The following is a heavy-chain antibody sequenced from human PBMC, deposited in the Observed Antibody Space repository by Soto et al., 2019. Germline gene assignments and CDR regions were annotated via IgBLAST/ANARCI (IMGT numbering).Heavy chain of an antibody. V-gene: IGHV4-59*01. CDR3: ARVGGPDPNLVDY. CDR1: GGSISSYY. Sequence: PSETLSLTCTVSGGSISSYYWSWIRQPPGKGLEWIGYIYYSGSTNYNPSLKSRVTISVDTSKNQFSLKLSAVTAADTAVYYWARVGGPDPNLVDYWGQGPPVTVSS. CDR2: IYYSGST. J-gene: IGHJ4*02. D-gene: IGHD3-16*01.